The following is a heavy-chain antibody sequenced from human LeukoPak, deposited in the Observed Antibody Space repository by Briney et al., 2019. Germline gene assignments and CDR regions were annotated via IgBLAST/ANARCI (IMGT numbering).Heavy chain of an antibody. D-gene: IGHD4-17*01. Sequence: ESGRSLRLSCAASGFTFSSYAMHWVRQAPGKGLEWVAVISYGGSNKYYADSVKGRFTISRDNSKNTLYLQMNSLRAEDTAVYYCARVSYGDYGPFDYWGQGTLVTVS. V-gene: IGHV3-30-3*01. CDR1: GFTFSSYA. CDR2: ISYGGSNK. CDR3: ARVSYGDYGPFDY. J-gene: IGHJ4*02.